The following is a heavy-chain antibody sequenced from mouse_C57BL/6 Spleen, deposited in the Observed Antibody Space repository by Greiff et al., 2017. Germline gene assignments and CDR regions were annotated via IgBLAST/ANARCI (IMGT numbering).Heavy chain of an antibody. Sequence: QVQLQQSGPELVKPGASVKISCKASGYEFSSSWMNWVKQRPGTGLEWIGRIYPGDGDTNYNGKCKGKATLTADKSSSTAYMQLSSLTSEDSAVYFCARDYYGSSWFAYWGQGTLVTVSA. V-gene: IGHV1-82*01. CDR2: IYPGDGDT. CDR3: ARDYYGSSWFAY. CDR1: GYEFSSSW. J-gene: IGHJ3*01. D-gene: IGHD1-1*01.